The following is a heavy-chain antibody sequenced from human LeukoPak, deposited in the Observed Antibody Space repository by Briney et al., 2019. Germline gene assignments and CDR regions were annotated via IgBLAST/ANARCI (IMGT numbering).Heavy chain of an antibody. Sequence: GGSLRLPCAASGFTVSIYAMHWVRHAPGKGREWVSVISYDRSNKYYADCGKGLFTISRDNSKNTLYPQINSLRSEDTAVYYCARDFSGDTSYYYYMDVWGKGTPVTVSS. CDR2: ISYDRSNK. J-gene: IGHJ6*03. CDR1: GFTVSIYA. V-gene: IGHV3-30*01. CDR3: ARDFSGDTSYYYYMDV. D-gene: IGHD3-10*01.